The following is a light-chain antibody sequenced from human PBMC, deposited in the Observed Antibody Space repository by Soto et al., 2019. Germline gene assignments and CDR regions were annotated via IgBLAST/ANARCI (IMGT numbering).Light chain of an antibody. CDR3: QQYYSTPLT. CDR1: ESGLYGSNNRNC. J-gene: IGKJ4*01. Sequence: EIVTTQSADLLRVSLCERPSSKRMSSESGLYGSNNRNCLAWYQQKPGQPPKLLIYWASTRESGVPDRFSGSGSGTDFTLTISSLQAEDVAVYYCQQYYSTPLTFGGGTKVDI. CDR2: WAS. V-gene: IGKV4-1*01.